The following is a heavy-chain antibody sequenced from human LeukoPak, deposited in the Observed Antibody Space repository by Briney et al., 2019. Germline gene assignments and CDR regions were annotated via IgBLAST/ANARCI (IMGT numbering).Heavy chain of an antibody. Sequence: GGSLRLSCAASGFTVSSNYMSWVRQAPGKGLEWVSVFYSGGSTYYADSVKGRFTISRDNSKNTLYLQMNSLRAEDTAVYYCASGITIFGVARDGMDVWGQGTTVTVSS. CDR1: GFTVSSNY. V-gene: IGHV3-53*01. CDR2: FYSGGST. CDR3: ASGITIFGVARDGMDV. D-gene: IGHD3-3*01. J-gene: IGHJ6*02.